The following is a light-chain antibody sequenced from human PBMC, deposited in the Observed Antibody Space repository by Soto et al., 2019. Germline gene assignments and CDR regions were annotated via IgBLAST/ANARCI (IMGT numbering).Light chain of an antibody. J-gene: IGLJ3*02. CDR2: TSN. Sequence: QAVLTQPPSASGTPGQRVTISCSGSSSNIGSNTVNWYPQLPGTAPKFLIYTSNQRPSGVPDRISGSKSGTSAPLAISGLQSEDEADYYCAAWDDSLNGVVFGGGTKLTVL. CDR1: SSNIGSNT. V-gene: IGLV1-44*01. CDR3: AAWDDSLNGVV.